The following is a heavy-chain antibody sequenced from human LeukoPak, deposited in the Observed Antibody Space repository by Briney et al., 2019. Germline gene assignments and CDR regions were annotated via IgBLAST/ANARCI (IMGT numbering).Heavy chain of an antibody. CDR3: ARVASGWYMVDC. CDR2: ISSSGSTI. V-gene: IGHV3-48*03. Sequence: GGSLRLSCAASEFTFSSYEMNWVRQAPGKGLEWVSYISSSGSTILYADSVKGRFTISRDNAKNSLYLQMNSLRAEDTAVYYCARVASGWYMVDCWGQGTLITVSS. J-gene: IGHJ4*02. CDR1: EFTFSSYE. D-gene: IGHD6-19*01.